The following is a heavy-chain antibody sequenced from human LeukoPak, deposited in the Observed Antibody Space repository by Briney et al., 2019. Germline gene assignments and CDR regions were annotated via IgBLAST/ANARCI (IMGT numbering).Heavy chain of an antibody. V-gene: IGHV4-31*03. J-gene: IGHJ3*02. D-gene: IGHD4-17*01. CDR1: GGSISSGGYY. Sequence: PSETLSLTCTVSGGSISSGGYYWSWIRQHPGKGLEWIGYIYYSGSTYYSPSLKSRVTISIDTSKNQFSLKLSSVTAADTAVYYCATGNLGDYGRDAFDIWGQGTMVTVSS. CDR3: ATGNLGDYGRDAFDI. CDR2: IYYSGST.